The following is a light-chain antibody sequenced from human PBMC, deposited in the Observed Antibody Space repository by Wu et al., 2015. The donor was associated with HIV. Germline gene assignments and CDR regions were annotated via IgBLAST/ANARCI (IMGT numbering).Light chain of an antibody. V-gene: IGKV1-9*01. CDR2: AAS. CDR1: QAISSY. CDR3: QRGIA. J-gene: IGKJ5*01. Sequence: DIQLTQSPSFLSAVVGDRVTIACRASQAISSYLAWYQQKPGKAPKLLIYAASTLQREVPSRFSGSGSETEFTLTISSLQPEDFATYYCQRGIAFGQGTRLEIK.